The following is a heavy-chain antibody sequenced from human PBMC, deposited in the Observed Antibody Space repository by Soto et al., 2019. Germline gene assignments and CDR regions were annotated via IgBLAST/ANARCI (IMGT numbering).Heavy chain of an antibody. V-gene: IGHV3-48*02. CDR1: GFTFRSYS. D-gene: IGHD3-22*01. CDR2: ISSSSSTI. J-gene: IGHJ5*02. Sequence: PGGSLRLSCAASGFTFRSYSMNWVRQAPGKGLEWVSYISSSSSTINYAESVKGRFTISRDNAKNSLYLQMNSLRDEDTAVYYCARGADYDSSGIRLNWFDPWGQGTLVTVSS. CDR3: ARGADYDSSGIRLNWFDP.